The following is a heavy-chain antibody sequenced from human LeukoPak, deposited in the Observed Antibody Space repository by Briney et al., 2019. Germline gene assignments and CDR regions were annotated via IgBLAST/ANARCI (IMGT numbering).Heavy chain of an antibody. CDR2: IYYSGST. CDR3: ARQDYYGMDV. Sequence: SSETLSLTCAVYGGSFSGYYWSWIRQPPGKGLEWTGYIYYSGSTNYNPSLKSRVTISVDTSKNQFSLKLSSVTAADTAVYYCARQDYYGMDVWGQGTTVTVSS. CDR1: GGSFSGYY. V-gene: IGHV4-59*08. J-gene: IGHJ6*02.